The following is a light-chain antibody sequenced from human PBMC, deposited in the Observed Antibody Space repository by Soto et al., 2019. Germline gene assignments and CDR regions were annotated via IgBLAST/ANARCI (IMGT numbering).Light chain of an antibody. V-gene: IGKV2-30*01. CDR3: MQGTHWYT. Sequence: DVVLTQSPLSLPVTLGQPASISCRSSQSLVYIDGNTYLNWFHQRPGQSPRRLIYTVSNRDSGVPDRFSGSGSGTDVTLKISRVEAEDVGVYYCMQGTHWYTFGQGTKLEIK. CDR1: QSLVYIDGNTY. J-gene: IGKJ2*01. CDR2: TVS.